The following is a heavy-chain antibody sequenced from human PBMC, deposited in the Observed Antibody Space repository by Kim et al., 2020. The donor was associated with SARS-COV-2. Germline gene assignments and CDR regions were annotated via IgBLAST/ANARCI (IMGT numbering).Heavy chain of an antibody. V-gene: IGHV4-39*01. CDR2: IYYSGST. CDR3: ARHPAGREWLVKFYCYFDL. J-gene: IGHJ2*01. D-gene: IGHD6-19*01. CDR1: GGSISSSSYY. Sequence: SEPLSLTCTVSGGSISSSSYYWGWIRQPPGKGLEWIVSIYYSGSTYYNPSLKGRVTISVDTSKNPFSLKLSSVTAADTAVYYCARHPAGREWLVKFYCYFDLWGRGTLVTGSS.